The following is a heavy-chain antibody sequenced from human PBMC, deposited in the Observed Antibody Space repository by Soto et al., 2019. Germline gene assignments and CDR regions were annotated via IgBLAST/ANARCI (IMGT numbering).Heavy chain of an antibody. J-gene: IGHJ4*02. CDR2: IYYSGST. CDR1: GGSISSSSYY. V-gene: IGHV4-39*01. Sequence: SETLSLTCTVSGGSISSSSYYWGWIRQPPGKGLEWIGSIYYSGSTYYNPSLKSRVTISVDTSKNQFSLKLSSVTAADTAVYYCARHGPRDQRITMIVVAHMWDFDYWGQGTLVTVSS. D-gene: IGHD3-22*01. CDR3: ARHGPRDQRITMIVVAHMWDFDY.